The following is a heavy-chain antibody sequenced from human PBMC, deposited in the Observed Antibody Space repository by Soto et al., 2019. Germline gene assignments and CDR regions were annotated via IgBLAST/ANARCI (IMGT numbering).Heavy chain of an antibody. D-gene: IGHD3-16*01. V-gene: IGHV3-9*01. Sequence: EVQLVESGGGLVQPGRSLRLSCVGSGFTFDDYGMHWVRQAPGKGLEWVSGISWDSYSIGYADSVKGRFTISRDNAKTSLYLQMNSLKSEDTAWYYCAKARGGIDYWGQGTLVTVSS. CDR1: GFTFDDYG. J-gene: IGHJ4*02. CDR2: ISWDSYSI. CDR3: AKARGGIDY.